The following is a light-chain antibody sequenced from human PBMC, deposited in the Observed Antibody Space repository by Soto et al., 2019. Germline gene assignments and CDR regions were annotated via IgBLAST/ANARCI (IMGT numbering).Light chain of an antibody. CDR1: QSVLYSSDNKNY. Sequence: DIVMTQSPDSLAVSLGERATINCKSSQSVLYSSDNKNYLAWYKQIPGQPPKLLIYWASTRESGVPDRFSGSGSGTDFTLTISSLQAEDVAVYYCQQYYSIPFTFGGGTKVEIK. J-gene: IGKJ4*01. V-gene: IGKV4-1*01. CDR3: QQYYSIPFT. CDR2: WAS.